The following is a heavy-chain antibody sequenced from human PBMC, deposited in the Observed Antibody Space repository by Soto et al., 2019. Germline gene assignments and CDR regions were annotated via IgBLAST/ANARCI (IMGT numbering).Heavy chain of an antibody. V-gene: IGHV3-23*01. CDR3: AKDIDSSGYHPSS. CDR2: ISGSGGST. J-gene: IGHJ5*02. Sequence: GGSLRLYCAASGFTFSSYAMSWVRQAPGKGLEWVSAISGSGGSTYYADSVKGRFTISRANAKNSLYLQMNSLRPEDTALYYCAKDIDSSGYHPSSWGQGTNVTVSS. CDR1: GFTFSSYA. D-gene: IGHD3-22*01.